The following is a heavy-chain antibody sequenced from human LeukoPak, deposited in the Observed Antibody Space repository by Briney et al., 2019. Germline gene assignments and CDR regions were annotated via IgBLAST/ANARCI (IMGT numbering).Heavy chain of an antibody. D-gene: IGHD2-15*01. J-gene: IGHJ3*02. CDR2: IYYSGST. Sequence: SETLSLTCTVSGGSISSSSYYWGWIRQPPGKGLEWIGSIYYSGSTYYNPSLKSRVTISVDTSKNQFSLKLSSVTAADTAVYYCAKVSGDIVVVVADDAFDIWGQGTMVTVSS. CDR1: GGSISSSSYY. V-gene: IGHV4-39*07. CDR3: AKVSGDIVVVVADDAFDI.